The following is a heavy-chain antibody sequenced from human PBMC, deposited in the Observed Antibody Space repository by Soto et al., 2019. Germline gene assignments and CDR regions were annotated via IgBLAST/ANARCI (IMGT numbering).Heavy chain of an antibody. CDR1: GYRFSSNW. J-gene: IGHJ4*02. CDR3: ARHYNGFDY. V-gene: IGHV5-51*01. CDR2: IYSGDSDT. D-gene: IGHD1-1*01. Sequence: GESLKISCNDSGYRFSSNWIAWVRQMPGKGLEWMGVIYSGDSDTRYSPSFQGQVTISVDKSINTAYLQWSSLKASDTAMYYCARHYNGFDYWGQGTLVTVSS.